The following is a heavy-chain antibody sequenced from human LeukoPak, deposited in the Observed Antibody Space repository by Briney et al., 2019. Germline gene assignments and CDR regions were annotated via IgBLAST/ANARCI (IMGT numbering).Heavy chain of an antibody. V-gene: IGHV4-59*01. D-gene: IGHD6-13*01. CDR3: ARVSSSSWYSGAFDI. CDR1: GGSISSYY. J-gene: IGHJ3*02. Sequence: PSETLSLTCTVSGGSISSYYWSWIRQPPGKGLEWIGYIYYSGSTNYNPSLKSRVTISVDTSKNQFSLKLSSVTAADTAVYYCARVSSSSWYSGAFDIWGQGTMVTVSS. CDR2: IYYSGST.